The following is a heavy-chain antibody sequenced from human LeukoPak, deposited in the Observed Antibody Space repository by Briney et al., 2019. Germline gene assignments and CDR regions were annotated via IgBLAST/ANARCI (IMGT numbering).Heavy chain of an antibody. CDR2: INHSGST. V-gene: IGHV4-34*01. CDR1: GGSFSGYY. Sequence: SETLSLTCAVYGGSFSGYYWSWIRQPPGKGLEWIGEINHSGSTNYNPSLKSRVTISVDTSKNQFSLKLSSVTAADTAVYYCARAPYCGGDCFYWFDPWGQGTLVTVSS. J-gene: IGHJ5*02. D-gene: IGHD2-21*02. CDR3: ARAPYCGGDCFYWFDP.